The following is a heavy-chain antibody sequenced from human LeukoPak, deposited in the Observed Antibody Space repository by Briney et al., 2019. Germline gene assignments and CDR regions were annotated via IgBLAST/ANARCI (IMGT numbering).Heavy chain of an antibody. CDR2: ICWNSGSI. Sequence: PGGSLRLSCAASGFTFDDYAMHWVRQAPGKGLEWVSGICWNSGSIGYADSVKGRFTISRDNAKNSLYLQMNSLRAEDTALYYCAKGVGATRSGYFDYWGQGTLVTVSS. D-gene: IGHD1-26*01. V-gene: IGHV3-9*01. CDR1: GFTFDDYA. CDR3: AKGVGATRSGYFDY. J-gene: IGHJ4*02.